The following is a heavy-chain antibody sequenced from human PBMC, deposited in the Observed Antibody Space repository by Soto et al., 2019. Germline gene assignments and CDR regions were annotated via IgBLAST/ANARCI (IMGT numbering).Heavy chain of an antibody. CDR1: TFRIFA. J-gene: IGHJ4*02. CDR2: ISGSGEIT. V-gene: IGHV3-23*01. CDR3: AKRREGGYYIFDY. Sequence: TFRIFAMRWVRQAPGKGLEWFSSISGSGEITYYADSLKGRLSISRDNSKNTLYLQMNSLRAEDTAVYYCAKRREGGYYIFDYWGQGTPVTV. D-gene: IGHD3-10*01.